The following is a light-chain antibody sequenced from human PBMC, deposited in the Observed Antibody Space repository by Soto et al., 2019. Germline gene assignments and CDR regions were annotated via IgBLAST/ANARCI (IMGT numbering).Light chain of an antibody. CDR3: SSDTSSSPWV. CDR1: SSDVGGYNY. Sequence: QSALTQPASVSGSPGQSITISCTGTSSDVGGYNYVSWYQQHPGKAPKLMIYEVSNRPSGVSNRFSGSNAGNTASLTISGLQAEDEADYYCSSDTSSSPWVFGGGTKLTVL. CDR2: EVS. J-gene: IGLJ3*02. V-gene: IGLV2-14*01.